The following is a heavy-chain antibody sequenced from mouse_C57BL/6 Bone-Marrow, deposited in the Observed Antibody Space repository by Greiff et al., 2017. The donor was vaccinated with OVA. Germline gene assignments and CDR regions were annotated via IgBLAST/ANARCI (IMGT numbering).Heavy chain of an antibody. V-gene: IGHV1-5*01. CDR1: GYTFTSYW. CDR2: IYPGNSDT. CDR3: TSYYDYGDYYAMDY. Sequence: VQLQQSGTVLARPGASVKMSCKTSGYTFTSYWMHWVKQRPGQGLEWIGAIYPGNSDTSYNQKFKGKAKLTAVTSASTAYMELSSLTNEDSAVYYCTSYYDYGDYYAMDYWGQGTSVTVSS. D-gene: IGHD2-4*01. J-gene: IGHJ4*01.